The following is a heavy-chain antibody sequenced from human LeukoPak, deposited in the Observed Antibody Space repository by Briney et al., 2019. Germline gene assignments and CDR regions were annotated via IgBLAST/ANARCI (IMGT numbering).Heavy chain of an antibody. V-gene: IGHV4-59*11. J-gene: IGHJ5*02. Sequence: SETLSLTCTVSGGSFSNHYWSWIRQPPGKGLEWIGYIYHTGSTNYNPSLKSRVTISVDTSKNQFSLKPSSVTAADTAVYYCARGNYVDWFDPWAREPRSPSPQ. CDR2: IYHTGST. CDR1: GGSFSNHY. D-gene: IGHD1-7*01. CDR3: ARGNYVDWFDP.